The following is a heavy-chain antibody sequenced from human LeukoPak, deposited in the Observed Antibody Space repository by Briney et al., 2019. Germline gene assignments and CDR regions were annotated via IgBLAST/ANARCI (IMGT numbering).Heavy chain of an antibody. CDR3: ARAARIAARPGLDY. CDR2: INHSGST. J-gene: IGHJ4*02. Sequence: SETLSLTCAVYGGSFSGYYWSWIRHPPGKGLEWIGEINHSGSTNYNPSLKSPVTISVDTSKNQFFLKLSSVTAADTAVYYCARAARIAARPGLDYWGQGTLVTVSS. D-gene: IGHD6-6*01. V-gene: IGHV4-34*01. CDR1: GGSFSGYY.